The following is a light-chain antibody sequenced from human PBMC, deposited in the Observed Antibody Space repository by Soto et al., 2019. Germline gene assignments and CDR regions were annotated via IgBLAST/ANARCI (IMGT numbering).Light chain of an antibody. CDR2: KAS. CDR1: QSISPY. V-gene: IGKV1-5*03. J-gene: IGKJ1*01. Sequence: DIQMTQSPSTLSASVGDSVTITCRATQSISPYLAWYQQKPGKAPKLLIYKASILQSGVPSTFSGSGSGTEFTLTISSLQPDDFATYYCQHYNTYRWTFGQGTKVDIK. CDR3: QHYNTYRWT.